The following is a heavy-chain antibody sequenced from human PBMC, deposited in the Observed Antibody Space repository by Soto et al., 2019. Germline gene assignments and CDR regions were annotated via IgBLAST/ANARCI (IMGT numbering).Heavy chain of an antibody. D-gene: IGHD6-6*01. J-gene: IGHJ4*02. Sequence: GASVKVSCKASGYTFTGYYMHWVRQAPGQGLEWMGWINPNSGGTNYAQKFQGRVTMTRDTSISTAYMELSRLRSDDTAVYYCARVRFRSIAARPGKNYFDYWGQGTLVTV. CDR1: GYTFTGYY. CDR2: INPNSGGT. V-gene: IGHV1-2*02. CDR3: ARVRFRSIAARPGKNYFDY.